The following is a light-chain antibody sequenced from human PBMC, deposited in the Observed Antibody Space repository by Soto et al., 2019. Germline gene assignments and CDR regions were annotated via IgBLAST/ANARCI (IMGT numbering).Light chain of an antibody. Sequence: EIVLTQSPGTLSLSPGERATLSCRASQSVSNNYFAWYQQKPGQAPRLLVFGASTRPTGIPVRFSGSGSGTDFTLTINRLEPEDSAVYHCHQYGSSVLTFGGGTKVEI. CDR3: HQYGSSVLT. J-gene: IGKJ4*01. V-gene: IGKV3-20*01. CDR1: QSVSNNY. CDR2: GAS.